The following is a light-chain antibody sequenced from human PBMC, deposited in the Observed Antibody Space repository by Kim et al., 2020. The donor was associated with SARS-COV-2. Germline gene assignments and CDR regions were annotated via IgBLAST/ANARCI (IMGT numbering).Light chain of an antibody. CDR2: DNN. V-gene: IGLV1-51*01. CDR3: GTWDNSLRTMV. CDR1: SSNIGKYV. Sequence: QSVLTQPPSVSAAPGQKATISCSGTSSNIGKYVVSWYQQLPGAAPKLLIFDNNRRPSGIPDRFSGSKSGTSATLGITGLQTGDEADYYCGTWDNSLRTMVFGGGTKVTVL. J-gene: IGLJ2*01.